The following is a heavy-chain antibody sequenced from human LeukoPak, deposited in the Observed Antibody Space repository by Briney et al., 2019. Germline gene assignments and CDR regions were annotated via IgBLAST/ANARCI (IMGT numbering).Heavy chain of an antibody. V-gene: IGHV3-30-3*01. CDR2: ISSDGSNR. D-gene: IGHD1-26*01. CDR3: ARDPGEIGSYSFYY. J-gene: IGHJ4*02. Sequence: GGSLRLSCAASGFTLSSYAMHWVRQAPGKGLDWVAIISSDGSNRFYADSVKGRFTISRDNSKNTLYLQMTSLRVEDTAVYYCARDPGEIGSYSFYYWGQGSLVTVSS. CDR1: GFTLSSYA.